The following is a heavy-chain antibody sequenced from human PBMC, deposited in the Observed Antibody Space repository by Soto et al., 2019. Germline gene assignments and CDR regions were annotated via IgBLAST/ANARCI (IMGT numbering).Heavy chain of an antibody. CDR1: GDSINSGGHS. CDR3: AREGGVWGTSRRTNPYYYDF. Sequence: QVQLQESGPGLVKPSETLSLTCSVSGDSINSGGHSWNWIRQAPGKRLEWIGYIYNNGGTYFNPFLTSRVIMSVDTSKNQFSLRLTSVTAEDTAVYYCAREGGVWGTSRRTNPYYYDFWGRGTLVTVSP. J-gene: IGHJ4*02. V-gene: IGHV4-30-4*01. D-gene: IGHD3-16*01. CDR2: IYNNGGT.